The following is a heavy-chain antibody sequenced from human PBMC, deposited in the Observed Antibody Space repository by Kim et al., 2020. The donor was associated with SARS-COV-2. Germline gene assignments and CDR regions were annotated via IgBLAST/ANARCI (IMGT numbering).Heavy chain of an antibody. CDR2: IYPGDSDT. D-gene: IGHD3-9*01. CDR1: GYSFTSYW. CDR3: ARLNYDILTGYYEGLDY. Sequence: EESLKISCKGSGYSFTSYWIGWVRQMPGKGLEWMGIIYPGDSDTRYSPSFQGQVTISADKSISTAYLQWSSLKASDTAMYYCARLNYDILTGYYEGLDYWGQGTLVTVSS. V-gene: IGHV5-51*01. J-gene: IGHJ4*02.